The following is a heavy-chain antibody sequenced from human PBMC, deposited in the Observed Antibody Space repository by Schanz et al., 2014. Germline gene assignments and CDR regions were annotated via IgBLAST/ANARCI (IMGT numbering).Heavy chain of an antibody. Sequence: EARLVESGGGLVEPGGSLRLSCSGSGFTFSEVYMSWVRQAPGKGLEWVSLISGRGDSTHYADSVKGRFTISRDNSRKTLSLQMNSLRAEDTAVYYCAKHRHYADNNGYPGIDYWGQGTLVTVS. CDR3: AKHRHYADNNGYPGIDY. D-gene: IGHD3-16*01. CDR1: GFTFSEVY. J-gene: IGHJ4*02. V-gene: IGHV3-23*04. CDR2: ISGRGDST.